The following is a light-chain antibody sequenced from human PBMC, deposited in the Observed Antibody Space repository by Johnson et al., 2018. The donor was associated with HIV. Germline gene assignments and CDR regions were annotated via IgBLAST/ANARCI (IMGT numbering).Light chain of an antibody. V-gene: IGLV1-51*02. CDR2: ENN. Sequence: QSVLTQPPSVSAAPGQMVTISCSGSSSNIGNNFVSWYQQFPGTAPKLLIYENNKRPSGIPARFSGYKSGTSATLGITGLQTGDEADYYCGTWDISLSAKVCGTGTNVT. CDR3: GTWDISLSAKV. CDR1: SSNIGNNF. J-gene: IGLJ1*01.